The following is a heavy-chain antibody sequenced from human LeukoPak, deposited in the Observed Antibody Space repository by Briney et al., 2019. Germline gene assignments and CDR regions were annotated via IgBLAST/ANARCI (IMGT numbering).Heavy chain of an antibody. J-gene: IGHJ1*01. Sequence: GGSLRLSCGAFGFTFSSYTMIWVRQAPGMGLEWVSSISSSRTSIYYADSVKGRFTISRDNAKNSLYLQMNSLRAEDTSVYYCATEGRSTTPGYWGQGTLVIVSS. D-gene: IGHD6-13*01. CDR3: ATEGRSTTPGY. V-gene: IGHV3-21*01. CDR2: ISSSRTSI. CDR1: GFTFSSYT.